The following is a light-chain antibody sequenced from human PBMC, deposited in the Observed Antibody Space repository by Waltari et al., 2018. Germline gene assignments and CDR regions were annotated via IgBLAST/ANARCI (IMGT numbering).Light chain of an antibody. J-gene: IGKJ3*01. CDR1: QGISNY. CDR3: QKYNSAPST. V-gene: IGKV1-27*01. Sequence: DIQMTQSPSSLSASIGDRVTITCRASQGISNYLAWYQQKPGKVPRLLIYATSTLQSGVPSRFSGSGSGTDFTLTISSLQPDDVATYYCQKYNSAPSTFGPGTKVDIK. CDR2: ATS.